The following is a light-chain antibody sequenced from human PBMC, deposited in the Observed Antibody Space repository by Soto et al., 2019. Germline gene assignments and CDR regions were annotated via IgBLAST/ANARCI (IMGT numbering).Light chain of an antibody. V-gene: IGKV3-20*01. CDR2: GAS. J-gene: IGKJ5*01. CDR3: QQHGTSPIT. Sequence: EIVMTQSPVTLSVSPGERATLSCRASQSVNNNLAWYQQKPGQTPRLLVYGASSRATGIPDRFSGSGSGTDFTLTISRLEPEDFAVYYCQQHGTSPITFGQGTRLEIK. CDR1: QSVNNN.